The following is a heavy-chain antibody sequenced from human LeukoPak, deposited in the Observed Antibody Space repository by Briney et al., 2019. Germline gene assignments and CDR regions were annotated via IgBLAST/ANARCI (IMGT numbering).Heavy chain of an antibody. Sequence: ASVKVSCKASGFTFTSSAMQWVRQARGQRLEWIGWIVVGSGNTNYAQKFQERVTITRGMSTSTAYMELSSLRSEDTAVYYCAADGGSSSWLVFDYWGQGTLVTVSS. V-gene: IGHV1-58*02. D-gene: IGHD6-13*01. J-gene: IGHJ4*02. CDR3: AADGGSSSWLVFDY. CDR2: IVVGSGNT. CDR1: GFTFTSSA.